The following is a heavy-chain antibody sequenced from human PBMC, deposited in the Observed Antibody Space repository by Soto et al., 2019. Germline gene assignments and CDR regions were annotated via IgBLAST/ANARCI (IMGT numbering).Heavy chain of an antibody. CDR3: AREPTVSYYYYYGMDV. J-gene: IGHJ6*02. Sequence: KASETLSLTCTVSGGSISSGGYYWSWIRQHPGKGLEWIGYIYYSGSTYYNPSLKSRVTISVDTSKNQFSLKLSSVTAADTAVYYCAREPTVSYYYYYGMDVWGQGTTVTVSS. CDR2: IYYSGST. CDR1: GGSISSGGYY. D-gene: IGHD4-17*01. V-gene: IGHV4-31*03.